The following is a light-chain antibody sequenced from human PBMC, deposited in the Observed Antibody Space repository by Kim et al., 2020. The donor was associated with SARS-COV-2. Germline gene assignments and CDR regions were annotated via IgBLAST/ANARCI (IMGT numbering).Light chain of an antibody. CDR2: GAS. J-gene: IGKJ4*01. V-gene: IGKV3-15*01. CDR3: QHFYNWPLT. Sequence: LSPGERATLSCRASQSVNSNLAWYQQKPGQAPRLLIYGASTRATGIPARFSGSGSGTEFTLTISSLQSEDFAVYYCQHFYNWPLTFGGGTKVDIK. CDR1: QSVNSN.